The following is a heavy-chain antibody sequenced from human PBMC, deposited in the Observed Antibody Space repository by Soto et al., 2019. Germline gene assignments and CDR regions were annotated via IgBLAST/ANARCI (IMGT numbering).Heavy chain of an antibody. V-gene: IGHV3-23*01. Sequence: GGSLRLSCAASGFTFSSYAMSWVRQAPGKGLEWVSAISGSGGSTYYADSVKGRFTISRDNSKNTLYLQMNSLRAEDTSLYYCAKERALDYYYYMDVWGKGTTVTVSS. CDR2: ISGSGGST. CDR3: AKERALDYYYYMDV. CDR1: GFTFSSYA. J-gene: IGHJ6*03.